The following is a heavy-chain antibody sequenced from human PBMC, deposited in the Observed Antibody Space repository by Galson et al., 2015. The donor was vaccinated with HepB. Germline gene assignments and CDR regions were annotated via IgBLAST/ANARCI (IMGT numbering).Heavy chain of an antibody. V-gene: IGHV3-30*18. CDR2: ISYDGSNK. D-gene: IGHD4-17*01. Sequence: SLRLSCAASGFTFSSYGMHWVRQAPGKGLKWVAVISYDGSNKYYADSVKGRFTISRDNSKNTLYLQMNSLRAEDTAVYYCAKDLRTADYGDYEGVLLFDYWGQGTLVTVSS. CDR1: GFTFSSYG. J-gene: IGHJ4*02. CDR3: AKDLRTADYGDYEGVLLFDY.